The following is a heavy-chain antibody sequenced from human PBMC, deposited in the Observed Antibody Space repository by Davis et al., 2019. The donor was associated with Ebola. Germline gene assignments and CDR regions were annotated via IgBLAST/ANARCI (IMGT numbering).Heavy chain of an antibody. CDR2: ISAYNGNT. J-gene: IGHJ3*02. Sequence: ASVKVSCKASGYTFSNYGINWVRQAPGQGLEWMGWISAYNGNTNYAQKVQGRVTMTTDTSTGTAYLDLRSLRSDDTAVYFCARTSIVGTTTTASDIWGQGTLVTVSS. D-gene: IGHD1-26*01. V-gene: IGHV1-18*01. CDR3: ARTSIVGTTTTASDI. CDR1: GYTFSNYG.